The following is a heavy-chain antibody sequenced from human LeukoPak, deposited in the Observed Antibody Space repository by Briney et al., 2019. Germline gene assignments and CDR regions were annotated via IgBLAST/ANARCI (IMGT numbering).Heavy chain of an antibody. J-gene: IGHJ5*02. CDR3: AREYDYIWGSYRYPHPHWFDP. D-gene: IGHD3-16*02. V-gene: IGHV4-38-2*02. CDR2: IYHSGST. Sequence: SETLSLTCAVSGYSISSGYYWGWIRQPPGKGLEWIGSIYHSGSTYYNPSLKSRVNISVDRSKNQFSLKLSSVTAADTAVYYCAREYDYIWGSYRYPHPHWFDPWGQGTLVTVSS. CDR1: GYSISSGYY.